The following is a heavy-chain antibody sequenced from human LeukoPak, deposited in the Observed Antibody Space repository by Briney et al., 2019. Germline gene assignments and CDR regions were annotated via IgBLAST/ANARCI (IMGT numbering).Heavy chain of an antibody. D-gene: IGHD1-26*01. V-gene: IGHV3-48*03. CDR1: GFIFSNYA. CDR3: ARDQSIVGAPEAFDF. CDR2: ISGSGNSI. Sequence: GGSLRLSCAASGFIFSNYAMHWVRQAPGKGLEWVSYISGSGNSIYYTDSVKGRFTISRDNAKNSLYLQVNSLRAEDTAVYYCARDQSIVGAPEAFDFWGQGTLVTVSS. J-gene: IGHJ4*02.